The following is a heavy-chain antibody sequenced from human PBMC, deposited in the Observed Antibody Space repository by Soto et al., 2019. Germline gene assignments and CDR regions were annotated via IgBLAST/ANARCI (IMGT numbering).Heavy chain of an antibody. D-gene: IGHD3-10*02. V-gene: IGHV4-4*02. CDR3: ASVRGGYYYAMDV. CDR1: GCSILSSNW. J-gene: IGHJ6*02. Sequence: SGTLSLTCAFYGCSILSSNWWSLVGQPPGKGLEWIGEIYHSGSTNYNPSLKSRVTISVDKSKNQFSLKLSSVTAADTAVYYCASVRGGYYYAMDVWGQGTTVT. CDR2: IYHSGST.